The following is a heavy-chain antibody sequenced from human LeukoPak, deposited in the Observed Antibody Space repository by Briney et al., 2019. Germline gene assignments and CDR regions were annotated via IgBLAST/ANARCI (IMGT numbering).Heavy chain of an antibody. V-gene: IGHV3-66*02. CDR2: LYSGGDV. J-gene: IGHJ6*03. CDR1: GFTVSSNY. Sequence: PGGSLRLSCAASGFTVSSNYMGWVRQAPGKGLEWVSVLYSGGDVYYTDSVKGRFTISRDNSKNTLYLQMNSLRGEDTAVYYCSRGPPTVTSPDPYYYMDVWGKGTMVTVSS. D-gene: IGHD4-17*01. CDR3: SRGPPTVTSPDPYYYMDV.